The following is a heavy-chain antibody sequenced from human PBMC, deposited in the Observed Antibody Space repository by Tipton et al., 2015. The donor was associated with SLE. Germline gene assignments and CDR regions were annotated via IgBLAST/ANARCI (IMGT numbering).Heavy chain of an antibody. V-gene: IGHV4-39*07. J-gene: IGHJ3*02. CDR2: INHSGST. Sequence: TLSLTCTVSGGSISSSSYYWSWIRQPPGKGLEWIGEINHSGSTNYNPSLKSRVTISVDTSKNQFSLKLSSVTAADTAVYYCARRADAFDIWGQGTTVTVSS. CDR3: ARRADAFDI. CDR1: GGSISSSSYY.